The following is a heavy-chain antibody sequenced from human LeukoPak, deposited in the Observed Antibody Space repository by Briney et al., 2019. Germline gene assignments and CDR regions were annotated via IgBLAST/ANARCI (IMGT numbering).Heavy chain of an antibody. CDR3: ARDRVGATWLAY. D-gene: IGHD1-26*01. CDR1: GFTFSSYG. V-gene: IGHV3-33*01. J-gene: IGHJ4*02. Sequence: PGGSLRLSCAASGFTFSSYGMHWVRQAPGKGLEWVAVMWYDGSNKYYADSVKGRFTISRDNSKNTLYLQMNSLRAEDTAVYYCARDRVGATWLAYWGQGTLVTVSS. CDR2: MWYDGSNK.